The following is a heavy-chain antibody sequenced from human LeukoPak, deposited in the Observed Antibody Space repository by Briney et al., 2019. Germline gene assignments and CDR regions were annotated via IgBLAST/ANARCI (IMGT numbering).Heavy chain of an antibody. CDR3: ARSGLEGRYYDFWSGYLYYFDY. J-gene: IGHJ4*02. D-gene: IGHD3-3*01. CDR1: GFTFSSYW. V-gene: IGHV3-7*01. CDR2: IKQDGSEK. Sequence: GGSLRLSCAASGFTFSSYWMSWVRQAPGKGLEWVANIKQDGSEKYYVDSVKGRFTISRDNAKNSLYLQMNSLRAEDTAVYYCARSGLEGRYYDFWSGYLYYFDYWGQGTLVTVSS.